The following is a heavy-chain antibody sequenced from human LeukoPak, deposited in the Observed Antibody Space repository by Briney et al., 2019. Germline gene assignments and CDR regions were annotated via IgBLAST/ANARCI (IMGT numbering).Heavy chain of an antibody. CDR1: GFTFSSYS. J-gene: IGHJ4*02. Sequence: GGSLRLSCAASGFTFSSYSMTWVRQAPGKGLEWVSSISSSSSYIYYADSVKGRFTISRDNAKNSLYLQMNSLRAEDTAVYYCARDPRSVVDYWGQGTLVTVSS. V-gene: IGHV3-21*01. CDR3: ARDPRSVVDY. CDR2: ISSSSSYI.